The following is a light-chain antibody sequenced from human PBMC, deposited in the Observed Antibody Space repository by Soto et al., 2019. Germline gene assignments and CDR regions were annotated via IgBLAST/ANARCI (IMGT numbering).Light chain of an antibody. Sequence: DIQMTQSPSSLSSSVGDRVTITCRASQNIATYLAWYQQKPGKVPKLLIYTASTLPSGVPSRFSGSGSGTDITLIINSLPPEDVATYFWQKDNSAPLTFGGGTEVEV. CDR1: QNIATY. CDR2: TAS. V-gene: IGKV1-27*01. J-gene: IGKJ4*01. CDR3: QKDNSAPLT.